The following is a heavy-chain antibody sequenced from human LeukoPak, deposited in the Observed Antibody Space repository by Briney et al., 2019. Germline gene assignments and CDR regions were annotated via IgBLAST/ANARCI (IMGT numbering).Heavy chain of an antibody. CDR2: IYHSGST. Sequence: SETLSLTCTVSGYSISSGYYWGWIRQPPGKGLEWIGSIYHSGSTYYNPSLKSRVAISVDTSKDQFSLKLSSVTAADTAVYYCARSRFLEWLVHDAFDIWGQGTMVTVSS. CDR1: GYSISSGYY. D-gene: IGHD3-3*01. CDR3: ARSRFLEWLVHDAFDI. J-gene: IGHJ3*02. V-gene: IGHV4-38-2*02.